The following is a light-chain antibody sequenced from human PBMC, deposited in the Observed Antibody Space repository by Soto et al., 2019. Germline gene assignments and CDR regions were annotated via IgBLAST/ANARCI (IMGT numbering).Light chain of an antibody. CDR3: QSFDSSLSWV. CDR1: GSNIGAGFD. Sequence: QSVLTQPPSVSGAPGQRVTISCTGSGSNIGAGFDVHWYQQLPGTAPKLLIYGNSNRPSGVPDRFSGSKSGTSASLAITGLQTEDDADYYCQSFDSSLSWVFGGGTKLTVL. J-gene: IGLJ3*02. CDR2: GNS. V-gene: IGLV1-40*01.